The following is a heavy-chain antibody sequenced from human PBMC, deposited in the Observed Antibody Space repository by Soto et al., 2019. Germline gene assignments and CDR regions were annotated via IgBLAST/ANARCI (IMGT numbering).Heavy chain of an antibody. V-gene: IGHV4-59*11. CDR1: DVSISNHY. CDR2: IAKNRNP. CDR3: ARANWYSEY. D-gene: IGHD7-27*01. J-gene: IGHJ4*02. Sequence: PETLPLTCTVSDVSISNHYWSLIRQSPWKELECNQHIAKNRNPNYNPSLKSRVTMSVDTSKNQISLKLSSVTAADTAVYYCARANWYSEYWGQGTLVTVSS.